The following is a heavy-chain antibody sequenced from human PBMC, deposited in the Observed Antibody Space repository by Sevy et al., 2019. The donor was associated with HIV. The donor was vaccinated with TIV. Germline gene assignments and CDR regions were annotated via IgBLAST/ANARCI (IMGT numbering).Heavy chain of an antibody. CDR1: GFTFSSHA. V-gene: IGHV3-30*04. CDR2: ISYDGSNK. D-gene: IGHD6-13*01. Sequence: GEPLKISCAASGFTFSSHAMHWVRQAPGKGLEWMTIISYDGSNKNHADSVKGRFTISRDNSKNTLYLQMNSLRPEDTAVYYCARAPGAVIAAGPYDLDYWGQGTLVTVSS. CDR3: ARAPGAVIAAGPYDLDY. J-gene: IGHJ4*02.